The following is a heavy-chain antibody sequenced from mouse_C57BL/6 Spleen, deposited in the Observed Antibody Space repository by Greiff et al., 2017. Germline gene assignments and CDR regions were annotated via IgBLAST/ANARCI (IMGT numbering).Heavy chain of an antibody. CDR2: ISGGGGNT. CDR1: GFTFSSYT. CDR3: TRQRIYYDYDY. J-gene: IGHJ2*01. V-gene: IGHV5-9*01. D-gene: IGHD2-4*01. Sequence: EVKVVESGGGLVKPGGSLKLSCAASGFTFSSYTMSWVRQTPEKRLEWVATISGGGGNTYYPDSVKGRFTISRDNAKNTLYLQMSSLRSEDTALYYCTRQRIYYDYDYWGQGTTLTVSS.